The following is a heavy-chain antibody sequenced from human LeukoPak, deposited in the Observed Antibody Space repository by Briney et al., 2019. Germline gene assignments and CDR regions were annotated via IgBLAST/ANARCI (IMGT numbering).Heavy chain of an antibody. Sequence: PSETLSLTCTVSGGSISSYYWSWIRQPPGKGLEWIGYIYYSGSTNYNPSLKSRVTISVDTSKNQFSLKLSSVTAADTAVYYCAREGWLQLLGSFSDDAFDIWGQGTMVTVSS. CDR1: GGSISSYY. J-gene: IGHJ3*02. CDR3: AREGWLQLLGSFSDDAFDI. D-gene: IGHD5-24*01. V-gene: IGHV4-59*01. CDR2: IYYSGST.